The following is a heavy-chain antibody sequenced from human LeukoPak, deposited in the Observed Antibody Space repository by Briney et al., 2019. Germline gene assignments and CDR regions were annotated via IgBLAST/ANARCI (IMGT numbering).Heavy chain of an antibody. CDR3: ARGYCSSTSCYTFEYFHH. CDR2: MNPNSGNT. J-gene: IGHJ1*01. Sequence: ASVKVSCKASGYTFTSYGISWVRQATGQGLEWMGWMNPNSGNTGYAQKFQGRVTITRNTSISTAYMELSSLSSEDTAVYYCARGYCSSTSCYTFEYFHHWGQGTLVTVSS. CDR1: GYTFTSYG. V-gene: IGHV1-8*03. D-gene: IGHD2-2*02.